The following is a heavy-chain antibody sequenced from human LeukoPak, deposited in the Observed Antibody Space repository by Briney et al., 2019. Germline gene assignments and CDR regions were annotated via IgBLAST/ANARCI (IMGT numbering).Heavy chain of an antibody. J-gene: IGHJ4*02. CDR3: ARGARRWNYPWSGYYFDY. CDR2: ISAYNGNT. D-gene: IGHD1-7*01. V-gene: IGHV1-18*01. CDR1: GYIFTSYG. Sequence: ASVKVSCKASGYIFTSYGISWVRQAPGQGLEWMGWISAYNGNTNYAQKLQGRVTMTTDTSTSTAYMELRSLRSDDTAVYYCARGARRWNYPWSGYYFDYWGQGTLVTVSS.